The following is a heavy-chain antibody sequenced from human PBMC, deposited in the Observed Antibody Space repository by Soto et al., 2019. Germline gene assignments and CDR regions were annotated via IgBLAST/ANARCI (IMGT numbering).Heavy chain of an antibody. CDR3: ARHLGEGYFDY. V-gene: IGHV4-39*01. Sequence: QPPGKGLEWIGTIYYSGSTYYNPSLKSRVTISVDTSKNHFSLKLSSVTAADTAVYFCARHLGEGYFDYWGHGTLVTVYS. CDR2: IYYSGST. J-gene: IGHJ4*01.